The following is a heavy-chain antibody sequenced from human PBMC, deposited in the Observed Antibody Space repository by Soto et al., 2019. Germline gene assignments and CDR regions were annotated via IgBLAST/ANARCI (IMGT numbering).Heavy chain of an antibody. CDR3: ARLSSGWTAHDWFDP. Sequence: GASVKVCCKASGGTFSSYAISWVRQAPGQGLEWMGGTIPIFGTANYAQKFQGRVTITADESTSTAYMELSSLRSEDTAVYYCARLSSGWTAHDWFDPWGQGTLFTVS. D-gene: IGHD6-19*01. CDR1: GGTFSSYA. J-gene: IGHJ5*02. V-gene: IGHV1-69*13. CDR2: TIPIFGTA.